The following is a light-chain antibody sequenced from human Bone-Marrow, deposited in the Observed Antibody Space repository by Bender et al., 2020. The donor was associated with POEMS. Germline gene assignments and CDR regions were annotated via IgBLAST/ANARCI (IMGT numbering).Light chain of an antibody. CDR2: SSH. V-gene: IGLV1-44*01. CDR1: SSNIGAHA. Sequence: QSVLTQPPSASGTPGQTVIISCSGGSSNIGAHAVNWYQHLPGTAPKLLIYSSHQRPSEVPDRFSGSRSGTSASLAISGLQSEDEADYYCAVWDDSLNGWVFGGGTKLTVL. CDR3: AVWDDSLNGWV. J-gene: IGLJ3*02.